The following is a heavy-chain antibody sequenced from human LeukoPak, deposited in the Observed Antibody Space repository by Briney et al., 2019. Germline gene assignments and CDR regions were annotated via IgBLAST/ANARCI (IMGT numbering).Heavy chain of an antibody. V-gene: IGHV6-1*01. CDR1: GDSVSANSVA. D-gene: IGHD6-19*01. Sequence: SQTLSLTCATSGDSVSANSVAWSWIRQSPSRGLEWLGKTDYRSQWYNEYAVSVKSRITINADTSKNQFSLHLKSVIPEDTAVYYCTKALGQWHNWLDPWGQGTLVTVSS. CDR2: TDYRSQWYN. CDR3: TKALGQWHNWLDP. J-gene: IGHJ5*02.